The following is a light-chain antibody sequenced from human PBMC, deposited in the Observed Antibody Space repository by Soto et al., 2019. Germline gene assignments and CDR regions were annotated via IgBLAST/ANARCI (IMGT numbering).Light chain of an antibody. J-gene: IGKJ1*01. CDR2: DAS. Sequence: EIVLTQSPATLSLSPGERATLSCRASQSVSMFLVWYQQKPGQAPRLLIYDASTRATGIPRRFSGSGSGTDFTLTISSLEPEDFAVYYCQQRSPWPWGFGQGTKVELK. CDR1: QSVSMF. CDR3: QQRSPWPWG. V-gene: IGKV3-11*01.